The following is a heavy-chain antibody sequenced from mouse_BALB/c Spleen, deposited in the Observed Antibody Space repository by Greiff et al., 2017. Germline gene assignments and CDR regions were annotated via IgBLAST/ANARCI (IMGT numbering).Heavy chain of an antibody. J-gene: IGHJ2*01. CDR2: IDPSDSYT. CDR3: ARAAGSSYDFDY. D-gene: IGHD1-1*01. CDR1: GYTFTSYW. V-gene: IGHV1-69*02. Sequence: VQLQQPGAELVKPGASVKLSCKASGYTFTSYWMHWVKQRPGQGLEWIGEIDPSDSYTNYNQKFKGKATLTVDKSSSTAYMQLSSLTSEDSAVYYCARAAGSSYDFDYWGQGTTLTVSS.